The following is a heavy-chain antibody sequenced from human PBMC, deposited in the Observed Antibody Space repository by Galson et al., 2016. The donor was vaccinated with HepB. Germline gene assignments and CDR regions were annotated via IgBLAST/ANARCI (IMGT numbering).Heavy chain of an antibody. CDR3: AAGTWPLTGRFPHWFFDL. J-gene: IGHJ2*01. CDR2: IIPMFGTA. Sequence: SVKVSCKASGGTFNSYAINWVRQAPGRGPEWMGGIIPMFGTANYAQKFQGRITITADESSSTVYMQLRSLTSGDSAVYYCAAGTWPLTGRFPHWFFDLWGRGTLVTVSS. CDR1: GGTFNSYA. V-gene: IGHV1-69*13. D-gene: IGHD3-9*01.